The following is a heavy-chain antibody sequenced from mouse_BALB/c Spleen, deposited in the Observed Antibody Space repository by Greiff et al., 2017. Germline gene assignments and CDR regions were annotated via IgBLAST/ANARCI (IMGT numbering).Heavy chain of an antibody. J-gene: IGHJ2*01. D-gene: IGHD2-1*01. CDR3: AREGNYGFNY. V-gene: IGHV1-4*01. Sequence: VQLVESGAELARPGASVKMSCKASGYTFTSYTMHWVKQRPGQGLEWIGYINPSSGYTNYNQKFKDKATLTADKSSSTAYMQLSSLTSEDSAVYYCAREGNYGFNYWGQGTTLTVSS. CDR1: GYTFTSYT. CDR2: INPSSGYT.